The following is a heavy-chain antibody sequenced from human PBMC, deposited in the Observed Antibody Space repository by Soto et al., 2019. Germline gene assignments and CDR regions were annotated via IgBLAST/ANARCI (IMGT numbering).Heavy chain of an antibody. V-gene: IGHV1-69*06. J-gene: IGHJ3*02. CDR3: AREGIHGSSDAFDI. D-gene: IGHD2-21*01. CDR2: ILPLSGTP. Sequence: QVQLAQSGAEVKKPGSSVKVSCKASEGTFSRFPISWVRQAPGQGLEWMGGILPLSGTPNYGQKFEGSVTISADKSASKGYMEVSGLRSGDTGVYYCAREGIHGSSDAFDIWCQGTMVTVAS. CDR1: EGTFSRFP.